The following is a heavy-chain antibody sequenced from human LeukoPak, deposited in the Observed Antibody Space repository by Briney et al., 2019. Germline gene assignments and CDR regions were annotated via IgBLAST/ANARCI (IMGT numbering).Heavy chain of an antibody. J-gene: IGHJ3*02. Sequence: SETLSLTCTVSGVSISSYYWSWIRQPPGKGLEWIGYIYYSGSTNYNPSLKSRVTISVDTSKNQFSLKLSSVTAADTAVYYCASAYYDFWSGRPSAFDIWGQGTMVTVSS. CDR1: GVSISSYY. V-gene: IGHV4-59*01. CDR2: IYYSGST. D-gene: IGHD3-3*01. CDR3: ASAYYDFWSGRPSAFDI.